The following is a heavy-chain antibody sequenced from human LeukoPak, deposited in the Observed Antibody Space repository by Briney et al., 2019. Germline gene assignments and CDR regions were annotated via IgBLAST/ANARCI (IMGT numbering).Heavy chain of an antibody. V-gene: IGHV4-61*01. CDR3: ARDLWELQAAFDL. Sequence: PSETLSLTCTVSGGSVSSGSYYWSWIRQPPGKGLEYIGYIYYSGSTNYNPSLMSRVIISVDTSKNQFSLKLRSVTAAVTAVYYCARDLWELQAAFDLWGQGTMVTVSS. D-gene: IGHD1-26*01. J-gene: IGHJ3*01. CDR1: GGSVSSGSYY. CDR2: IYYSGST.